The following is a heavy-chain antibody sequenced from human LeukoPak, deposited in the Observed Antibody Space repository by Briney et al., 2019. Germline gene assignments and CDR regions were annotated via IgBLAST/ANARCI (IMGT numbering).Heavy chain of an antibody. J-gene: IGHJ4*02. D-gene: IGHD6-13*01. V-gene: IGHV1-2*02. Sequence: GASVKVSCKVSGYTLTELSMHWVRQAPGQGLEWMGWINPNSGGTNYAQKFQGRVTMTRDTSISTAYMELSRLRSDDTAVYYCARGLSSSWYETFDYWGQGTLVTVSS. CDR1: GYTLTELS. CDR2: INPNSGGT. CDR3: ARGLSSSWYETFDY.